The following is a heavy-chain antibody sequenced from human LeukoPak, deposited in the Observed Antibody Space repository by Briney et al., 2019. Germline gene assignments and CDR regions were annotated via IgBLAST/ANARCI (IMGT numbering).Heavy chain of an antibody. V-gene: IGHV4-39*07. CDR3: ARLSCSSTSCYTPTTNWFDP. CDR1: GGSISSSSYY. CDR2: IYYSGST. Sequence: SETLSLTCTVSGGSISSSSYYWGWIRQPPGKGLEWIGSIYYSGSTYYNPSLKSRVTISVDTSKNQFSLKLSSVTAADTAVYYCARLSCSSTSCYTPTTNWFDPWGQGTLVTVSS. J-gene: IGHJ5*02. D-gene: IGHD2-2*02.